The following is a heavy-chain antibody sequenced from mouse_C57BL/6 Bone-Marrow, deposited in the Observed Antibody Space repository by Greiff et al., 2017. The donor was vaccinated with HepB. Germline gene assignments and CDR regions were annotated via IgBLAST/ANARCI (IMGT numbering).Heavy chain of an antibody. CDR1: GFTFSSYA. Sequence: EVMLVESGGGLVKPGGSLKLSCAASGFTFSSYAMSWVRQTPEKRLEWVATISDGGSYTYYTDNVKGRFTISRDNAKNNLYLQMSHLKSEDTAMYYCARAPYGAMDYWGQGTSVTVSS. J-gene: IGHJ4*01. D-gene: IGHD1-1*02. CDR3: ARAPYGAMDY. CDR2: ISDGGSYT. V-gene: IGHV5-4*03.